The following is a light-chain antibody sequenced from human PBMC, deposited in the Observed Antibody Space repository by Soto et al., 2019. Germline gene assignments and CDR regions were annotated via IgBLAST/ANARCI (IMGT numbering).Light chain of an antibody. CDR3: HQFNNYPFT. J-gene: IGKJ3*01. Sequence: AIQLTQSPSSLSASVGDRVTITCRASQGISSALAWYQQTPGKPPKLLIYDASTLEIGVPSRSSGSGSVTDFTLTISRLQPEDFATYYCHQFNNYPFTFGPGTKVDIK. CDR1: QGISSA. CDR2: DAS. V-gene: IGKV1D-13*01.